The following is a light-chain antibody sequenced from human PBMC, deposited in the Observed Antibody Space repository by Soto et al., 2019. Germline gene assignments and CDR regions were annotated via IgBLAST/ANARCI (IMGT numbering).Light chain of an antibody. Sequence: QSALTQPPSVSAAPGQKVTIPCSGRSSNIGSNYVSWYQQLPGTAPKLLIYDTHKRPSGIPDRFSGSKSGTSATLGITGLQTGDEADYYCGTWDSSLSAGVFGGGTQLTVL. CDR3: GTWDSSLSAGV. V-gene: IGLV1-51*01. J-gene: IGLJ7*01. CDR1: SSNIGSNY. CDR2: DTH.